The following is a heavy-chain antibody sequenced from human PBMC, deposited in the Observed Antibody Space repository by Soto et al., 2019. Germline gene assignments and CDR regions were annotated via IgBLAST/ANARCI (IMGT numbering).Heavy chain of an antibody. D-gene: IGHD2-15*01. J-gene: IGHJ6*02. CDR1: GGSISSYY. CDR3: ARRGGERIYYYYYGMDV. V-gene: IGHV4-39*01. CDR2: ISYSGST. Sequence: SETLSLTCTVSGGSISSYYWGWIRQPPGKGLEWIGTISYSGSTYYKPSLKSRVTISVDTSRNQFSLKLSSVTAADTAVYYCARRGGERIYYYYYGMDVWGQGTTVTVSS.